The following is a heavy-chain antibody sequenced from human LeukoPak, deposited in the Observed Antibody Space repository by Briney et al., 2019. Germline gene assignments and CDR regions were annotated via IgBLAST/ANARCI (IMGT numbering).Heavy chain of an antibody. CDR2: IYPGDSDT. CDR3: ARFGSSSNDYGDGLVLY. J-gene: IGHJ4*02. Sequence: GESLKISCKGSGYSFTSYWIGWVRQMPGKGLEWMGIIYPGDSDTRYSPSFQGQVTISADKSITIAYLQWSSLKASDTAMYYCARFGSSSNDYGDGLVLYWGQGTLVTVSS. D-gene: IGHD4-17*01. V-gene: IGHV5-51*01. CDR1: GYSFTSYW.